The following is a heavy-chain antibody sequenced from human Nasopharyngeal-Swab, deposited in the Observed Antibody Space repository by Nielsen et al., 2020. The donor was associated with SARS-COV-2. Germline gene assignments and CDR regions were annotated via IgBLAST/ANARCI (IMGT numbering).Heavy chain of an antibody. CDR3: ARGGDPREVVAATDCFDP. CDR2: INPGGGSA. D-gene: IGHD2-15*01. CDR1: VYTFTRYY. V-gene: IGHV1-46*01. Sequence: ASVTVSCQASVYTFTRYYIHWVRQAPGQGLEWMGLINPGGGSARYSQNFQGRVTMTRDTSTSTVYMELSSLRSEDTAVYYCARGGDPREVVAATDCFDPWGQGTLVTVSS. J-gene: IGHJ5*02.